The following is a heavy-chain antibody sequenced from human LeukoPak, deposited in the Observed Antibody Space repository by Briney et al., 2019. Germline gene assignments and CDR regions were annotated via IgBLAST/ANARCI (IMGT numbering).Heavy chain of an antibody. D-gene: IGHD1-1*01. V-gene: IGHV3-69-1*02. CDR2: ITGISDR. CDR3: ARAIRL. Sequence: GGSLRLSCTASGFTFSDYSVNWVRQAPGKGLEWVSCITGISDRYYSASVKGRFTISRDNAKNPVYLKMNSLRAEDTGIYYCARAIRLWGQGTLVTVSS. CDR1: GFTFSDYS. J-gene: IGHJ4*02.